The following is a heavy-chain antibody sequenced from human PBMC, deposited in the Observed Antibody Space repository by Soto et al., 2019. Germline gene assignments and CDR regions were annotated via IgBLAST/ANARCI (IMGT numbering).Heavy chain of an antibody. Sequence: ASVKVSCKASGGTFSSYAISWVRQAPGQGLEWMGGIIPIFGTANYAQKFQGRVTITADESTSTAYMELSSLRSEDTAVYYCASCIAARFDFAYWGQGTLVTVSS. CDR2: IIPIFGTA. J-gene: IGHJ4*02. CDR1: GGTFSSYA. V-gene: IGHV1-69*13. D-gene: IGHD6-6*01. CDR3: ASCIAARFDFAY.